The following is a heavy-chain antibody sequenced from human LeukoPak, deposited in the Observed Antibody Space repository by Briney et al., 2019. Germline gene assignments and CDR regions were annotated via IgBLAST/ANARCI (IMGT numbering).Heavy chain of an antibody. Sequence: PSETLSLTCAVSGDSISSDNWWSWVRQPPGKGLEWIGEIYHSGLTNYNPSLNSRVSISVDKSKNQFSLKLNSVTAADTAVYYCARDRRWELPLDYWGQGTLVTVSS. V-gene: IGHV4-4*02. CDR1: GDSISSDNW. J-gene: IGHJ4*02. CDR2: IYHSGLT. D-gene: IGHD1-26*01. CDR3: ARDRRWELPLDY.